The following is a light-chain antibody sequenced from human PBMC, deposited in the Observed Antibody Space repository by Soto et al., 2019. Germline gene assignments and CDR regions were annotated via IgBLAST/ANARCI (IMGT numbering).Light chain of an antibody. V-gene: IGLV2-14*01. CDR1: SSDLGGYNY. Sequence: QSVLTQPASVSGSPGQSITISCTGTSSDLGGYNYVSWYQQHPGKAPKLMIYEVSDRPSGVSDRFSGSKSGNTASLTISGLQPEDEADYYCSSYSSSTTPGVFGSGTKLTVL. CDR2: EVS. J-gene: IGLJ1*01. CDR3: SSYSSSTTPGV.